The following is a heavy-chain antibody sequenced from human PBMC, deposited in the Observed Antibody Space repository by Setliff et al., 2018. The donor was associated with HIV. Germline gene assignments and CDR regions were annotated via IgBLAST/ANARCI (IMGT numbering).Heavy chain of an antibody. V-gene: IGHV4-4*07. CDR3: ARLTINTTTVTAHLLWYLDL. D-gene: IGHD4-17*01. J-gene: IGHJ2*01. Sequence: SETLSLTCTVSGGSISGYYWSWIRKPAGKGLEWIGRIYTSGSTDYNPSFKSRVTMSVDTSKNQFSLKLNSVTAADTAIYYCARLTINTTTVTAHLLWYLDLWGRGTLVTSP. CDR2: IYTSGST. CDR1: GGSISGYY.